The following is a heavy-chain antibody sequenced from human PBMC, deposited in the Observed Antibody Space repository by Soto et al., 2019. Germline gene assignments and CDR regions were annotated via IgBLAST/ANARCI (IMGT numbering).Heavy chain of an antibody. CDR3: ARDPPRIAAGYYYYGMDV. CDR2: ISAYNGNT. D-gene: IGHD6-6*01. V-gene: IGHV1-18*04. J-gene: IGHJ6*02. Sequence: GASVKVSCKASGYTFTSYGISWVRQAPGQGLEWMGWISAYNGNTNYAQKLQGRVTMTTDTSTSTAYMELRSLRSDDTAVYYCARDPPRIAAGYYYYGMDVWGQGTTVTSP. CDR1: GYTFTSYG.